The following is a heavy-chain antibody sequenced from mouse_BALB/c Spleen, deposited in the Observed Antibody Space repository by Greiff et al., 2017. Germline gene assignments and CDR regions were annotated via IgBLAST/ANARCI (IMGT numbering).Heavy chain of an antibody. CDR3: AKLGEGYYAMDY. Sequence: VQLQESGPELVKPGASVKISCKASGYAFSSSWMNWVKQRPGQGLEWIGRIYPGDGDTNYNGKFKGKATLTADKSSSTAYMQLSSLTSVDSAVYFCAKLGEGYYAMDYWGQGTSVTVSS. CDR1: GYAFSSSW. V-gene: IGHV1-82*01. J-gene: IGHJ4*01. CDR2: IYPGDGDT. D-gene: IGHD4-1*01.